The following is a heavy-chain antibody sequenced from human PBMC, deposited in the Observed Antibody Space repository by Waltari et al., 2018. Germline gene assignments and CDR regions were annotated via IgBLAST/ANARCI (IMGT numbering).Heavy chain of an antibody. CDR1: GGTFSSYA. V-gene: IGHV1-69*10. J-gene: IGHJ4*02. CDR3: ARRDSSGWYWAFDY. D-gene: IGHD6-19*01. CDR2: IIPILGIA. Sequence: QVQLVQSGAEVKKPGSSVKVSCKASGGTFSSYAISWVRQATGQGLEWMGGIIPILGIANYAQKFQGRVTITADKSTSTAYMELSSLRSEDTAVYYCARRDSSGWYWAFDYWGQGTLVTVSS.